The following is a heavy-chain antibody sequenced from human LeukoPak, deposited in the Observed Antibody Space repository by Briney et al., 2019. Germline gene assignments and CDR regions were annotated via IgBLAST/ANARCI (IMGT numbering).Heavy chain of an antibody. J-gene: IGHJ3*02. CDR1: GYTFTSYA. V-gene: IGHV7-4-1*02. Sequence: ASVKVSCKASGYTFTSYAMNWVRQAPGQGLEWMGWINTNTGNPTYAQGFTGRFVFSLDTSVSTAYLQISSLKAEDTAVYYCARNPPPFTILVGDALNTWGKGKRLTVS. D-gene: IGHD3-9*01. CDR3: ARNPPPFTILVGDALNT. CDR2: INTNTGNP.